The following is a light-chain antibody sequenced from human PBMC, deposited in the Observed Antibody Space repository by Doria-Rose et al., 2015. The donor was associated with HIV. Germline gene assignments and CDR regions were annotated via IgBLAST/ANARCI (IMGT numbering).Light chain of an antibody. Sequence: DIVLTQSPGTLSLSPGERATLSCRASQSFSSTYLAWYQQKPGQAPSLLIYEESTRATGIPDRFSASGSGTDFTLTINRLEPEDFTLYYCHQYGTSWTFGQGTKVEI. CDR2: EES. J-gene: IGKJ1*01. CDR1: QSFSSTY. CDR3: HQYGTSWT. V-gene: IGKV3-20*01.